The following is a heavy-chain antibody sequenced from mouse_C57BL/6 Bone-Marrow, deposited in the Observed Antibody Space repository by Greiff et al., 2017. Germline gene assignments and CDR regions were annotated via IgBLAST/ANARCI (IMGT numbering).Heavy chain of an antibody. CDR3: AGIAGSAWFAY. V-gene: IGHV1-50*01. CDR1: GYTFTSYW. J-gene: IGHJ3*01. D-gene: IGHD1-1*01. Sequence: VQLQQPGAELVKPGASVKLSCKASGYTFTSYWMQWVKQRPGQGLEWIGEIDPSDSYTNYNQKFKGKATVTVDTSSSTAYMQLSSLTSEDSAVYYCAGIAGSAWFAYWGQGTLVTVSA. CDR2: IDPSDSYT.